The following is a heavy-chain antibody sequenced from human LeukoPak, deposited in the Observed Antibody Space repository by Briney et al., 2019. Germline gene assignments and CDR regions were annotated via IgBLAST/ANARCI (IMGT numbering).Heavy chain of an antibody. CDR3: VKDLNGTWSFDY. V-gene: IGHV3-64D*06. CDR1: GFTFSAYF. J-gene: IGHJ4*02. D-gene: IGHD2-8*01. CDR2: ISSNEYDT. Sequence: GGSLRLSCSASGFTFSAYFMHWVRQAPGKGLEYVSSISSNEYDTYYADSVKGRFTISRDNSKNTLFLQMSSLRAEDTAVYYCVKDLNGTWSFDYWGQGTLVPVSS.